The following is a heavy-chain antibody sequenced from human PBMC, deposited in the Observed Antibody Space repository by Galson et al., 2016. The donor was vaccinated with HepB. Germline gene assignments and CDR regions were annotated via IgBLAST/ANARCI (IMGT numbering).Heavy chain of an antibody. D-gene: IGHD2-15*01. Sequence: CAISGDSVSSNSVAWNWIRQSPSRGLEWLGRTYYRSKWYNDCARSVKSRITINPDTSKNQFSLHLNSVTPEDTAVYYCSGDRRYCSGGACYSNFDSWGQGTLVTVSS. CDR1: GDSVSSNSVA. V-gene: IGHV6-1*01. J-gene: IGHJ4*02. CDR2: TYYRSKWYN. CDR3: SGDRRYCSGGACYSNFDS.